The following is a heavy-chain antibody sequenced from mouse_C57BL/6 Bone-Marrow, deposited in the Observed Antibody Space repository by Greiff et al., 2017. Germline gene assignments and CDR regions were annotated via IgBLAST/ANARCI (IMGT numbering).Heavy chain of an antibody. CDR3: ARSGNYYGRVYFDV. CDR1: GYTFTSYW. CDR2: IHPNSGST. Sequence: QVQLQQPGAELVKPGASVKLSCKASGYTFTSYWMHWVKQRPGQGLEWIGMIHPNSGSTNYNEKFKSKATLTVDKSSSTAYMQLSSLTSEDSAVYYCARSGNYYGRVYFDVWGTGTTVTVSS. J-gene: IGHJ1*03. D-gene: IGHD1-1*01. V-gene: IGHV1-64*01.